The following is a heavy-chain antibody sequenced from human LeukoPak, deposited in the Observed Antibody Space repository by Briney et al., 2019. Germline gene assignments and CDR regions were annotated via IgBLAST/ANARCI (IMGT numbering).Heavy chain of an antibody. CDR2: IYYSGST. D-gene: IGHD3-10*01. CDR3: AKPSNYYGSATDAFDF. CDR1: GGSFSGYY. Sequence: SETLSLTCAVYGGSFSGYYWSWIRQPPGKGLEWIGNIYYSGSTYYNPSLKSRVTISVDTSKNHFSLKLNSVTAADTAVYYCAKPSNYYGSATDAFDFWGQGTMVTVSS. J-gene: IGHJ3*01. V-gene: IGHV4-34*01.